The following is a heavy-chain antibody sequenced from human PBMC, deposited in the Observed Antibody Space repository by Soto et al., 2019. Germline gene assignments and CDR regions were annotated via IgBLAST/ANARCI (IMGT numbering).Heavy chain of an antibody. V-gene: IGHV3-21*06. CDR1: GFTFTRYS. CDR3: ARESEDLSSNLDY. J-gene: IGHJ4*02. CDR2: ISSTTNYI. Sequence: GGSLRLSCAASGFTFTRYSMNWVRQAPGKGLEWVASISSTTNYIYYGESLKGRLTISRDNAKNTMYLQMNTLRAEDTAVYYCARESEDLSSNLDYWGQGTLVTVSS.